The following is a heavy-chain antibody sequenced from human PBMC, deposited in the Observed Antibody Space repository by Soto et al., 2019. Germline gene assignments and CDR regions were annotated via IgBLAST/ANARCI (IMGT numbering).Heavy chain of an antibody. J-gene: IGHJ4*02. Sequence: EVQLVESGGGLVQPGGSLRLSCAASGFTVSSNYMSWVRQAPGKGLEWVSVIYSGGSTYYADSVKGRFTISRDNSKNTLYLQMNSLRAEDTAVYYCASPVRGVIGPYYYWGQGTLVTVSS. CDR2: IYSGGST. CDR3: ASPVRGVIGPYYY. CDR1: GFTVSSNY. V-gene: IGHV3-66*01. D-gene: IGHD3-10*01.